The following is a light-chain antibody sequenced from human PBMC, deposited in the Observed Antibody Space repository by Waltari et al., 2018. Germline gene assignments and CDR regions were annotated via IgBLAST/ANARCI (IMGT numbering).Light chain of an antibody. CDR1: STDVGNSKH. CDR2: EVT. CDR3: LSYTSSITFV. J-gene: IGLJ2*01. V-gene: IGLV2-23*02. Sequence: QPALTQPASVSGSPGQSITISCTGTSTDVGNSKHVCWYQQHPGKAPKLIISEVTERPSGVSDRFSGSKSGNTASLTISGLQAEDEADYYCLSYTSSITFVFGGGTKLSVL.